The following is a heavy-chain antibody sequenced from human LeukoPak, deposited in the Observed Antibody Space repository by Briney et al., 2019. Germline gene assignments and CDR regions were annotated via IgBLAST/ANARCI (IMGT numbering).Heavy chain of an antibody. J-gene: IGHJ4*02. D-gene: IGHD6-25*01. CDR1: GFTFSRNA. CDR3: AKGSAAGRPYYFDY. Sequence: GGSLRLSCAASGFTFSRNAMSWVRQAPGKGLEWVSAISGSGDSTYYADSVKGRFTISRDSSKNTLYLQMNSLRAEDTAIYYCAKGSAAGRPYYFDYWGQGTLVTVSS. CDR2: ISGSGDST. V-gene: IGHV3-23*01.